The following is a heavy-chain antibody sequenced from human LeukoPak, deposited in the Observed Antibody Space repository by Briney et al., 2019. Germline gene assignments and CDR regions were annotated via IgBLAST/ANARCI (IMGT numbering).Heavy chain of an antibody. D-gene: IGHD3-22*01. J-gene: IGHJ5*02. CDR2: FDPEGGET. Sequence: GASVKVSCKVSGYTLTELSMHWVRQAPGKGLEWMGGFDPEGGETIYAQKFQGRVTMTEDTSTDTAYMELSSLRSEDTAVYYCATANSSGYYRWWFDPWGQGTLVTVSS. CDR3: ATANSSGYYRWWFDP. V-gene: IGHV1-24*01. CDR1: GYTLTELS.